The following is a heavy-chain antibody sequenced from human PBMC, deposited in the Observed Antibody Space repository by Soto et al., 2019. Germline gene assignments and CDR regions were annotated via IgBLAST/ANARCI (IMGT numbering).Heavy chain of an antibody. D-gene: IGHD2-15*01. CDR1: GFTFSSYA. J-gene: IGHJ1*01. V-gene: IGHV3-23*01. CDR2: ISGSGGST. Sequence: GGSLRLSCAASGFTFSSYAMSWVRQAPGKGLEWVSAISGSGGSTYYAVSVKGRFTVSRDNSKNTLYLQMNSLRAEDTAVYYCAKNIVVVVAASAEYFKHWGQGTLVTVSS. CDR3: AKNIVVVVAASAEYFKH.